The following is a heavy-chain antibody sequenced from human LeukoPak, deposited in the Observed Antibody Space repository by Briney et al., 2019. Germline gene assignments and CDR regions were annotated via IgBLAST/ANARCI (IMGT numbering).Heavy chain of an antibody. Sequence: GGSLRLSCAASGFTFSSYAMHWVRQAPGKGLEWVAVISYDGSNKYYADSVKGRFTISRDNSKNTVYLQMNSLRAEDTAVYYCARDGTVTYYFDYWGQGTLVTVSS. CDR2: ISYDGSNK. CDR1: GFTFSSYA. V-gene: IGHV3-30-3*01. CDR3: ARDGTVTYYFDY. J-gene: IGHJ4*02. D-gene: IGHD4-11*01.